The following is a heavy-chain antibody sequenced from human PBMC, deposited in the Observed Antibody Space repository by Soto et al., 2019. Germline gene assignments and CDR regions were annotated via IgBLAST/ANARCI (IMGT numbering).Heavy chain of an antibody. Sequence: QVQLQESGPGLVKPSETLSLTCTVSGGSVSSGSYFWSWIRQSPGKALECIAYISYSGSTNYNPSLKSRVTISVDTSKNQFSLKLNAVTAADTAVYYCARDLSAGTTWGGWFDPWGQGSLVTVSS. V-gene: IGHV4-61*01. CDR3: ARDLSAGTTWGGWFDP. CDR1: GGSVSSGSYF. J-gene: IGHJ5*02. CDR2: ISYSGST. D-gene: IGHD1-1*01.